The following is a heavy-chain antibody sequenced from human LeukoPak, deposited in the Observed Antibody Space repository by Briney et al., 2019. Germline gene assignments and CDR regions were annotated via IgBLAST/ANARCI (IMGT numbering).Heavy chain of an antibody. CDR1: GGSFSGYY. J-gene: IGHJ5*02. CDR3: ARGSYDFWSGYLKRNWFDP. Sequence: PSETLSLTCAVYGGSFSGYYWSWIRQPPGKGLEWIGSIYYSGSTYYDPSLKSRVTISVDTSKNQFSLKLSSVTAADTAVYYCARGSYDFWSGYLKRNWFDPWGQGTLVTVSS. CDR2: IYYSGST. V-gene: IGHV4-34*01. D-gene: IGHD3-3*01.